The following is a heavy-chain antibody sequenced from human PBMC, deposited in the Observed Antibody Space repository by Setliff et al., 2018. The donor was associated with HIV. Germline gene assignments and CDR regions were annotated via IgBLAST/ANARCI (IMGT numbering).Heavy chain of an antibody. J-gene: IGHJ6*02. CDR3: AKSHVVVTAQDYYYGMDV. Sequence: PGGSPRLSCAASGLSFSSYGMYWVRQAPGKGLEWVAFMRYDGSNKYYTDSVRGRFTISRDNSKNTLYLQMNSLRVEDTAVYYCAKSHVVVTAQDYYYGMDVWGQGTTVTVSS. V-gene: IGHV3-30*02. CDR1: GLSFSSYG. CDR2: MRYDGSNK. D-gene: IGHD2-21*02.